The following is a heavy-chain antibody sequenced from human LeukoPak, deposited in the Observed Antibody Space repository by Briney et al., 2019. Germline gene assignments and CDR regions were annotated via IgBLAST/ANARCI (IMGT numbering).Heavy chain of an antibody. CDR3: ARAEYYVPLDY. J-gene: IGHJ4*02. CDR1: GGSISSYY. Sequence: PSETLSLTCTVSGGSISSYYWSWIRQPPGKGLEWIGYIYYSGSTNYNPSLKSRVTISVDTSKNQFSLKLSSVTAADTAVYYCARAEYYVPLDYWGQGTLVTVSS. D-gene: IGHD3-10*02. CDR2: IYYSGST. V-gene: IGHV4-59*01.